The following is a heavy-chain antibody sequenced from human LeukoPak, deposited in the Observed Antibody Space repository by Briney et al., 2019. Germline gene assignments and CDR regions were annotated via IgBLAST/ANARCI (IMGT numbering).Heavy chain of an antibody. V-gene: IGHV1-2*02. Sequence: ASVKVSCKASGYTLTGYYMHWVRQAPGQGLEWMGWINPNSGGTNYAQKFQGRVTMTRDTSISTAYMELSRLRSDDTAVYYCARSVATLGYCSGGSCYRGHDYWGQGTLVTVSS. J-gene: IGHJ4*02. CDR3: ARSVATLGYCSGGSCYRGHDY. CDR1: GYTLTGYY. CDR2: INPNSGGT. D-gene: IGHD2-15*01.